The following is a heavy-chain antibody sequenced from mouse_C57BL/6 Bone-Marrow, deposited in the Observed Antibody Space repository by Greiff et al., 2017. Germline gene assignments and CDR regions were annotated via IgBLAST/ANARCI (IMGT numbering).Heavy chain of an antibody. CDR3: ASEGIYDGYGAWFAY. J-gene: IGHJ3*01. D-gene: IGHD2-3*01. V-gene: IGHV1-42*01. CDR1: GYSFTGYY. CDR2: INPSTGGT. Sequence: VQLQQSGPELVKPGASVKISCKASGYSFTGYYMNWVKQSPEKSLEWIGEINPSTGGTTYNQKFKAKATLTVDKSSSTAYMQLSSLTSEDSAVYYCASEGIYDGYGAWFAYWGQGTLVTVSA.